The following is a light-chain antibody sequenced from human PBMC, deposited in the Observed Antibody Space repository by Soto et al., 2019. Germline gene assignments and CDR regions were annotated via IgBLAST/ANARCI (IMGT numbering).Light chain of an antibody. CDR1: SSDVGGYNF. V-gene: IGLV2-14*03. J-gene: IGLJ1*01. Sequence: QSALTQPASVSGSPGQSITISCTGTSSDVGGYNFVSWYQLYPGKAPKLMIYDVSDRPSGVSIRFSGSESGNTASLTISGLQAEDEADYYCSSYTASSTLYVFGTGTKVTVL. CDR3: SSYTASSTLYV. CDR2: DVS.